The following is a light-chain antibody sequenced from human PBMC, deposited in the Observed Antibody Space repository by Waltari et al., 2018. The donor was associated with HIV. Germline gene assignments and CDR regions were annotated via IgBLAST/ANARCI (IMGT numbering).Light chain of an antibody. V-gene: IGKV3-11*01. CDR2: DAS. CDR3: QQRQS. J-gene: IGKJ3*01. CDR1: QSVSSY. Sequence: EIVLPQSPATLSLSPGERATLSCSASQSVSSYLAWYQQKPGQAPRLLIYDASNRATGIPARFSGSGSGTDFTLTISSLEPEDFAVYYCQQRQSFGPGTKVDIK.